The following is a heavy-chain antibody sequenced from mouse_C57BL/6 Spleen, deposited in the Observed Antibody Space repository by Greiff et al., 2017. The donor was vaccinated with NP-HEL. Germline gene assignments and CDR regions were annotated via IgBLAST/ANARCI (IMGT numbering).Heavy chain of an antibody. Sequence: EVKLVESGGGLVQPGGSLKLSCAASGFTFSDYYMYWVRQTPEKRLEWVAYISNGGGSTYYPDTVKGRFTISRDNAKNTLYLQMSRLKSEDTAMYYCARHRGIGYFDYWGQGTTLTVSS. V-gene: IGHV5-12*01. J-gene: IGHJ2*01. CDR3: ARHRGIGYFDY. CDR1: GFTFSDYY. D-gene: IGHD3-3*01. CDR2: ISNGGGST.